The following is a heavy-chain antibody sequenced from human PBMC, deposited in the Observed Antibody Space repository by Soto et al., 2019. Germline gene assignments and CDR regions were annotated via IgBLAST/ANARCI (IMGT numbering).Heavy chain of an antibody. CDR3: ARSYYCDSSATPPAFDI. CDR1: GYSFTSYW. D-gene: IGHD3-22*01. J-gene: IGHJ3*02. V-gene: IGHV5-51*01. CDR2: IWPSDSNT. Sequence: GESLKISCKGSGYSFTSYWIGWVRQMPGKGLEWMGIIWPSDSNTTYSPSFQGRVTISADKSISTAYLQWSSLKASDTAMYYCARSYYCDSSATPPAFDIWGKGTMVTV.